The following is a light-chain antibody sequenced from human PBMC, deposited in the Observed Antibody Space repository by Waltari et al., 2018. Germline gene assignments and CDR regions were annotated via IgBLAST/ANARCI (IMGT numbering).Light chain of an antibody. J-gene: IGKJ4*01. CDR3: QQYYSIPQT. V-gene: IGKV4-1*01. CDR2: WAS. Sequence: DSVMSESPDSLPMALGERATSNCKSSESVLYNSNNKNYLAWYQQKPGQPPKLLIYWASTRESGVPDRFSGSGSGTDFTLTISSLQAEDGAVYYCQQYYSIPQTFGGGTKVKI. CDR1: ESVLYNSNNKNY.